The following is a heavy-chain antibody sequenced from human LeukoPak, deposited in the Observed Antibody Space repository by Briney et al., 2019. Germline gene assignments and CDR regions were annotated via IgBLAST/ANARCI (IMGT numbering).Heavy chain of an antibody. Sequence: GGSLRLSCEASGFTFRSSTMSWVRQAPGKGPEWVSAIGGSSGNTFYADSVKGRFTIFGGSSENILYLYMSSLRAEDTAIYYCANHPGGSFDYWGQGTLVAVSS. V-gene: IGHV3-23*01. CDR3: ANHPGGSFDY. D-gene: IGHD3-16*01. CDR1: GFTFRSST. CDR2: IGGSSGNT. J-gene: IGHJ4*02.